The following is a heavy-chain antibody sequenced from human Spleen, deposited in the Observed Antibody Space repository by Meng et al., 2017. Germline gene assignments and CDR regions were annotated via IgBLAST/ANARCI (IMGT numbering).Heavy chain of an antibody. D-gene: IGHD3-10*01. Sequence: QVQLVQSGADVKKPGASLKVSCKASGYTFTSYAISWVRQAPGQGLEWMGWISGYNGDTKYAQKLQDRVTMTTDTSTSTAYMELRSLISDDTAVYYCARGTPGRSYSDYWGQGTLVTVSS. V-gene: IGHV1-18*01. CDR3: ARGTPGRSYSDY. CDR2: ISGYNGDT. J-gene: IGHJ4*02. CDR1: GYTFTSYA.